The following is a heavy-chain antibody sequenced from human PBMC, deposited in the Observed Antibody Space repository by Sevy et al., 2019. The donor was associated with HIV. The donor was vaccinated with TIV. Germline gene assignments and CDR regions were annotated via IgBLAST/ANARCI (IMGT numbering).Heavy chain of an antibody. Sequence: GGSLRLSCATSGFTSTPYAVAWVRQAPGKGLEWVAAISGSGAITYYADSRKARLIIPRDRTNNTVYLQMKRLRAEDTALYYCTKDRYYFGSSGYYYHHDAFDVWGRGTMVTVSS. CDR2: ISGSGAIT. J-gene: IGHJ3*01. D-gene: IGHD3-22*01. V-gene: IGHV3-23*01. CDR1: GFTSTPYA. CDR3: TKDRYYFGSSGYYYHHDAFDV.